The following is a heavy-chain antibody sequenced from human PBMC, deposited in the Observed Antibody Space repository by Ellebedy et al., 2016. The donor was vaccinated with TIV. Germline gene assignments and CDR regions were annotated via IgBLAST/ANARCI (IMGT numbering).Heavy chain of an antibody. CDR2: LSPSGGGT. Sequence: ASVKVSXXASGYTFTSYYMHWVRQAPGQGLEWMGVLSPSGGGTTYSQNFQGRLTMARDTSTTTVYMTLSNLRSEDTAIYCCARGKDAFDVWGQGTVVIVSS. CDR1: GYTFTSYY. D-gene: IGHD3-10*01. V-gene: IGHV1-46*01. CDR3: ARGKDAFDV. J-gene: IGHJ3*01.